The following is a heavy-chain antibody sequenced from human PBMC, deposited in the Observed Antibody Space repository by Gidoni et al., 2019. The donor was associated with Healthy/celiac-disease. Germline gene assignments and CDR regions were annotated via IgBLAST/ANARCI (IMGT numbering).Heavy chain of an antibody. D-gene: IGHD3-22*01. CDR1: GFTFSSYA. CDR2: ISGSGGST. V-gene: IGHV3-23*01. CDR3: AKDYYYDSSGYFDY. Sequence: DVQLLESGGGLVQPGVSLRLSCAASGFTFSSYAVSWVRQAPGKGLEWVAAISGSGGSTYYADSVKGRFTISRDNTKNTLYLQMNSLRAEETAGYYCAKDYYYDSSGYFDYWGQGTLVTVSS. J-gene: IGHJ4*02.